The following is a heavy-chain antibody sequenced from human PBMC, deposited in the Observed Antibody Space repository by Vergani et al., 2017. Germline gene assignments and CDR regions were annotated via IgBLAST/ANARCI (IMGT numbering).Heavy chain of an antibody. V-gene: IGHV4-59*11. CDR2: IYYSGST. CDR3: ARDTAFFDSSGYSNWFDP. D-gene: IGHD3-22*01. Sequence: QVQLQESGPGLVKPSETLSLTCTVSGGSISSHYWSWIRQPPGKGLEWIGYIYYSGSTNYNPSLKSRVTISVDTSKNQFSLKLSSVTAADTAVYYCARDTAFFDSSGYSNWFDPWGQGTLVTVSS. J-gene: IGHJ5*02. CDR1: GGSISSHY.